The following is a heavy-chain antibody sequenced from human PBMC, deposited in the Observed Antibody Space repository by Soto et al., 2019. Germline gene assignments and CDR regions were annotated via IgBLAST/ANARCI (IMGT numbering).Heavy chain of an antibody. CDR3: ARTDPDCTNGVCYADY. D-gene: IGHD2-8*01. V-gene: IGHV4-59*01. CDR1: GGSISSYY. Sequence: PSETLSLTSTVSGGSISSYYWSWIRQPPGKGLEWIGYIYYSGSTNYNPSLKSRVTISVDTSKNQFSLKLSSVTAADTAVYYCARTDPDCTNGVCYADYWGQGTLVTVSS. J-gene: IGHJ4*02. CDR2: IYYSGST.